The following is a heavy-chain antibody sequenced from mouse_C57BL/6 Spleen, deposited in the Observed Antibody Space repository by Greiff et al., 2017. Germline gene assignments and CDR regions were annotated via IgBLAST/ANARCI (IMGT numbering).Heavy chain of an antibody. V-gene: IGHV1-5*01. CDR2: IYPGNSDT. J-gene: IGHJ4*01. CDR1: GYTFTSYW. CDR3: TRCQLRLLYAMDY. D-gene: IGHD3-2*02. Sequence: EVQLQQSGTVLARPGASVKMSCKTSGYTFTSYWMHWVKQRPGQGLEWIGAIYPGNSDTSYNQKFKGKAKLTAVTSASTAYMELSSLTNEDSAVYYCTRCQLRLLYAMDYWGQGTSGTVSS.